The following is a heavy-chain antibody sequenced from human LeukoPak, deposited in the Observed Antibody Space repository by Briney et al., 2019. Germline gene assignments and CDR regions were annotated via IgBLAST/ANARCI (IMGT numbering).Heavy chain of an antibody. CDR3: ARDPADYGDYGTPFDY. CDR1: GFTFSSFA. J-gene: IGHJ4*02. V-gene: IGHV3-30-3*01. Sequence: GGSLRLSCAASGFTFSSFAMHWVRQAPGKGLEGGAVISYDGSNKYYADSVKGRFTISRDNSKNTLYLQMNSLRAEDTAVYYCARDPADYGDYGTPFDYWGQGTLVTVSS. CDR2: ISYDGSNK. D-gene: IGHD4-17*01.